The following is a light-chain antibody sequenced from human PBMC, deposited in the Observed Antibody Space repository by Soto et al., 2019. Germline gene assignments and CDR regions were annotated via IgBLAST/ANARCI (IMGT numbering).Light chain of an antibody. CDR1: SSDVGGYKY. CDR3: SSYGGTNNLL. Sequence: QSALTQPPSASGSPGQSVTISCTRTSSDVGGYKYVSWYQQHPGKAPKLMIFEVHKRPSGVPDRFSGSKSGNTASLTVSGLQAEDEADYYCSSYGGTNNLLFGGGTKLTVL. CDR2: EVH. J-gene: IGLJ2*01. V-gene: IGLV2-8*01.